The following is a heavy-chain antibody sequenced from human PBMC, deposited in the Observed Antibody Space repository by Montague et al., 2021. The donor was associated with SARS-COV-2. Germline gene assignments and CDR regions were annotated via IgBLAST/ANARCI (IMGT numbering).Heavy chain of an antibody. J-gene: IGHJ5*02. V-gene: IGHV4-4*02. CDR1: GASITSSNW. CDR2: IYHSGST. Sequence: SETLSLTCTVSGASITSSNWWNWVRQPPGKGLERIGQIYHSGSTNYNPSLKSRLTLSLDKSKNQFSLNLSSVTAADTAGYYCARQIQQVVLSPAKLTNWFDPWGLGTLVTVAS. D-gene: IGHD2-15*01. CDR3: ARQIQQVVLSPAKLTNWFDP.